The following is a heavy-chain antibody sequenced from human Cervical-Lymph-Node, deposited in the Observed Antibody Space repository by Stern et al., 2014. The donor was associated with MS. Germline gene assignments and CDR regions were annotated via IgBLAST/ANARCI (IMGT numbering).Heavy chain of an antibody. J-gene: IGHJ4*02. V-gene: IGHV3-11*01. D-gene: IGHD3-10*01. CDR1: GFTFSDYY. Sequence: VQLVQSGGGLVKPGGSLRLSCAASGFTFSDYYMTWIRQAPGKGLEWISYISSRDGTIYYADPVKGRFTISRDNAKKSLYLQMNSLRAEDTAVYYCARAGGSEDDFWGQGTLVTVSS. CDR2: ISSRDGTI. CDR3: ARAGGSEDDF.